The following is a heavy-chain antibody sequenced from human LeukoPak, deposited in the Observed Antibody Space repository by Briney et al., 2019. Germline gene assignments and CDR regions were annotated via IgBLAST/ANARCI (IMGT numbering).Heavy chain of an antibody. CDR3: AKDKRHTSGWYYDY. D-gene: IGHD6-19*01. V-gene: IGHV3-23*01. CDR2: MSGSGGST. Sequence: PGGSLRLSCVASGFTFSSYAMSWVRQAPGKGLERVSAMSGSGGSTYYADSVKGRFTISRDNSKNTLYLQMNNLRAEDTAVYYCAKDKRHTSGWYYDYWGQGTLVTVSS. CDR1: GFTFSSYA. J-gene: IGHJ4*02.